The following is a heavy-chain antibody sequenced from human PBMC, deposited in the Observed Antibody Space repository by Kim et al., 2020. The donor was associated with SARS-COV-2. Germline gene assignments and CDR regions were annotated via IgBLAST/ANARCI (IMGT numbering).Heavy chain of an antibody. J-gene: IGHJ1*01. CDR1: VFNFNDYA. D-gene: IGHD3-22*01. V-gene: IGHV3-9*01. CDR3: AKDFSEGGSYFDRSGYFTS. Sequence: GGSLRLSCAASVFNFNDYAMHWVRQAPGKGLEWVSGISWNSGNMVYADSVKGGFTISREDAKSSLYLKMNSLRAEDTALYYWAKDFSEGGSYFDRSGYFTSWGQGAQIAVSS. CDR2: ISWNSGNM.